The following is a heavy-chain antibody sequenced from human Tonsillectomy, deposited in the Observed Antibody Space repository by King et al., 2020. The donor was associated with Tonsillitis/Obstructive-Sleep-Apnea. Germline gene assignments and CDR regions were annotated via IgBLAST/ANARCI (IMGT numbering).Heavy chain of an antibody. Sequence: VQLVESGGGVVQPGRSLKLSCAASGFTFSSYGVHWVRQAPGKGLEWVAVISYDGSNKYYADSVKGRFTISRDNSKNTLYLQMNSLRAEDTAVYYCAKDPYYYDSSGYYYSSYYWGQGTLVTVSS. CDR2: ISYDGSNK. CDR1: GFTFSSYG. V-gene: IGHV3-30*18. D-gene: IGHD3-22*01. CDR3: AKDPYYYDSSGYYYSSYY. J-gene: IGHJ4*02.